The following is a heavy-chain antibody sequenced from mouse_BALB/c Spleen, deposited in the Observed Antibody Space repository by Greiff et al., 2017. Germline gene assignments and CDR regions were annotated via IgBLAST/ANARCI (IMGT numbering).Heavy chain of an antibody. V-gene: IGHV14-1*02. CDR1: GFNIKDYY. CDR3: ARGYDYVFAY. J-gene: IGHJ3*01. D-gene: IGHD2-4*01. Sequence: EVQLQQSGAELVRPGALVKLSCKASGFNIKDYYMHWVKQRPEQGLEWIGWIDPENGNTIYDPKFQGKASITADTSSNTAYLQLSSLTSEDTAVYYCARGYDYVFAYWGQGTLVTVSA. CDR2: IDPENGNT.